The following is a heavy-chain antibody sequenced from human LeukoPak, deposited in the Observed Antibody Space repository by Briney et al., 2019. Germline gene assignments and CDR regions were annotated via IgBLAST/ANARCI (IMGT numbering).Heavy chain of an antibody. CDR2: ISSDGSTI. J-gene: IGHJ3*02. CDR3: ARDTSIVVVPDAFDI. V-gene: IGHV3-48*03. CDR1: GFTLSRYE. Sequence: GGSLRLSCLASGFTLSRYEMNWVRQAPGKGLEWVSYISSDGSTIYYADSVRGRFTISRDSAKNSLYLQMNSLRAEDTAVYYCARDTSIVVVPDAFDIWGQGTMVTVSS. D-gene: IGHD3-22*01.